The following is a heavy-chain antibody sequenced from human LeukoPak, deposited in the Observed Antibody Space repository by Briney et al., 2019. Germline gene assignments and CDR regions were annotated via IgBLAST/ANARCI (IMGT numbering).Heavy chain of an antibody. CDR2: FDPEDGET. D-gene: IGHD3-3*01. CDR1: GYTLTELS. V-gene: IGHV1-24*01. CDR3: ATGRWSGYRGPYYFDY. J-gene: IGHJ4*02. Sequence: EASVKVSCTVSGYTLTELSMHWVRQAPGKGLEWMGGFDPEDGETIYAQKFQGRVTMTEDTSTDTAYMELSSLRSEDTAVYYCATGRWSGYRGPYYFDYWGQGTLVTVSS.